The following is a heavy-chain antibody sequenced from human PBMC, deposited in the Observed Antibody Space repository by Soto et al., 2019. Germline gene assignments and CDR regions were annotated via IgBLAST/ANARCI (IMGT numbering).Heavy chain of an antibody. V-gene: IGHV3-33*01. CDR1: GFTFRSYG. CDR2: IWYDGDNK. CDR3: ARLGGSGSYTVDY. D-gene: IGHD3-10*01. J-gene: IGHJ4*02. Sequence: QVHLVESGGGVVQPGRSVRLSCAASGFTFRSYGMHWVRLAPGKGLEWVALIWYDGDNKYYADSVKGRFTISRDNSKNMLYRQMNSLRGEDTAVYYCARLGGSGSYTVDYWGQGTLVTVSS.